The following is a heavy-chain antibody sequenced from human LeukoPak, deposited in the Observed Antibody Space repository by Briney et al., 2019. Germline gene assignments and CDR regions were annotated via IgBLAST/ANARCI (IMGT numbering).Heavy chain of an antibody. Sequence: GGSLRLSCAASGFTFTNYAMSWVRQARGKGLEWVSGISGSGDSTNYADSVKGRFTISGDNSKNTLYLQMNSLRAEDTAVYYCAKGASPGIAAAGAGFLFDYWGQGTLVTVSS. D-gene: IGHD6-13*01. CDR2: ISGSGDST. CDR1: GFTFTNYA. CDR3: AKGASPGIAAAGAGFLFDY. J-gene: IGHJ4*02. V-gene: IGHV3-23*01.